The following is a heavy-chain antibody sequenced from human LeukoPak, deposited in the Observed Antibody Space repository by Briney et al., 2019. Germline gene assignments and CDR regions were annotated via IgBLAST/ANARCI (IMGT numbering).Heavy chain of an antibody. V-gene: IGHV3-30*18. CDR1: GFTFSSYG. CDR3: AKDPLWEGENYFDY. CDR2: ISYDGSNK. J-gene: IGHJ4*02. D-gene: IGHD3-10*01. Sequence: GGSLRLSCAASGFTFSSYGMHWVRQAPGKGLEWVAVISYDGSNKYYADSVKGRFTIFRDNSKNTLYLQMNSLRAEDTAVYYCAKDPLWEGENYFDYWGQGTLVTVSS.